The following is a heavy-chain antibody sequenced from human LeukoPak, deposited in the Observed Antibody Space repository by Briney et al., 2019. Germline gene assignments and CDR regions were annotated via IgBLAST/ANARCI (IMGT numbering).Heavy chain of an antibody. CDR1: GYTFTSYD. J-gene: IGHJ4*02. D-gene: IGHD3-10*01. Sequence: GASVKVSCKASGYTFTSYDINWVRQAPGQGLEWMGWMNPNSGNTGYAHKFQGRVTMTRNTSISTAYMELSSLRSEDTAVYYCARARFPPSGDYWGQGTLVTVSS. CDR2: MNPNSGNT. CDR3: ARARFPPSGDY. V-gene: IGHV1-8*01.